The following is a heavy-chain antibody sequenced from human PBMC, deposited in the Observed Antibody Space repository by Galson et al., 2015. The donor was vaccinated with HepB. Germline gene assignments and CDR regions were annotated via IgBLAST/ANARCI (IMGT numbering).Heavy chain of an antibody. CDR1: GGSLRDYF. CDR2: IYYNGDT. D-gene: IGHD5-18*01. V-gene: IGHV4-59*08. J-gene: IGHJ4*02. CDR3: ARLSHYSYGYYFDS. Sequence: SETLSLTCTVSGGSLRDYFWTWIRQPPGKGLDYIAYIYYNGDTNYNPSLKSRVTISVATSKSQFSLRMTSLTAADTAIYYCARLSHYSYGYYFDSWGRGALVTVSS.